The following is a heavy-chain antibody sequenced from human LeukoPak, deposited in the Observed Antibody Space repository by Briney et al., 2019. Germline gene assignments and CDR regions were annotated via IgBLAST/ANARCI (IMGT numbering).Heavy chain of an antibody. CDR2: IYYSGST. D-gene: IGHD3-3*01. V-gene: IGHV4-59*08. J-gene: IGHJ4*02. CDR1: GGSISSYY. CDR3: ARRNDFWSGYPSP. Sequence: KPSETLSLTCTVSGGSISSYYWSWIRQPPGKGLEWIGYIYYSGSTNYNPSLKSRVTISVDTSKNQFSLKLSSVTAADTAVYYCARRNDFWSGYPSPWGQGTLVTVSS.